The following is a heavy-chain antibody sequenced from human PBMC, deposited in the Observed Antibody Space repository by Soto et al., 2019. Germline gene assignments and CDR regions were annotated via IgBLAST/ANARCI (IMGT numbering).Heavy chain of an antibody. CDR3: ARRGSGSYYDY. Sequence: EVQLLESGGGLVQPGGSLRLSCAASGFTFSSYAMRWVRQAPVKGLGWVSAISGSGGSTYYADSVKGRFTISRDNSKNTLYRQMNSRRAEDTAVYYCARRGSGSYYDYWGQGTLVTVSS. D-gene: IGHD1-26*01. CDR2: ISGSGGST. V-gene: IGHV3-23*01. J-gene: IGHJ4*02. CDR1: GFTFSSYA.